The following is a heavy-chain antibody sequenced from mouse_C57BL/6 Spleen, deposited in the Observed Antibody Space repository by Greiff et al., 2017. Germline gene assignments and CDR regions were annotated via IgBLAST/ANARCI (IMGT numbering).Heavy chain of an antibody. V-gene: IGHV14-4*01. J-gene: IGHJ2*01. CDR2: IDPENGDT. CDR1: GFNIKDDY. D-gene: IGHD1-1*01. CDR3: TVITTVVATVDY. Sequence: VQLQQSGAELVRPGASVKLSCTASGFNIKDDYMHWVKQRPEQGLEWIGWIDPENGDTEYASKFQGKATITADTSSNTAYLQLSSLTSEDTAVYYCTVITTVVATVDYWGQGTTLTVSS.